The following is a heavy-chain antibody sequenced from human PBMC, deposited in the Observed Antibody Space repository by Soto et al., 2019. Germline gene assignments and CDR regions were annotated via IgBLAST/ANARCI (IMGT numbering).Heavy chain of an antibody. Sequence: EVQLLESGGGLVQPGGSLRLSCAASGFSFSSYAMSWVRQAPGKGLEWVAAISGSGGSTYYADSVKGRFTISRDNSKNTLYLQMNSLGAEDTAVYYCAKGRFAMAGDGMDVWGQGATVTVCS. CDR1: GFSFSSYA. CDR2: ISGSGGST. D-gene: IGHD2-2*01. V-gene: IGHV3-23*01. CDR3: AKGRFAMAGDGMDV. J-gene: IGHJ6*02.